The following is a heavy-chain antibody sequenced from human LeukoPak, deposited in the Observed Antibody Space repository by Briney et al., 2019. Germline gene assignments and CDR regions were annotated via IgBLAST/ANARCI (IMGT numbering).Heavy chain of an antibody. CDR3: ARDEDYYDSSGSNFDY. Sequence: GGPLRLSCAASGFTFSSYGMHWVRQAPGKGLEWVAVIWYDGSNKYYADSVKGRFTISRDNSKNTLYLQMNSLRAEDTAVYYCARDEDYYDSSGSNFDYWGQGTLVTVSS. D-gene: IGHD3-22*01. CDR2: IWYDGSNK. J-gene: IGHJ4*02. V-gene: IGHV3-33*01. CDR1: GFTFSSYG.